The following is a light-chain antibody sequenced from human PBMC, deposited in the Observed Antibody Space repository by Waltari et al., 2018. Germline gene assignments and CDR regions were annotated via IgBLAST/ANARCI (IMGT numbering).Light chain of an antibody. CDR1: QSVLYSPINQNY. CDR2: WAS. CDR3: QQFYSLPYT. Sequence: DIVMTQSTDYLPVSLGERATIHCKSSQSVLYSPINQNYLTWFQQKPGQPPKLLIDWASTPASGFPERFSGSGPGTDFTLTISTMQAEDFAVYYFQQFYSLPYTFGQGTNLEIK. V-gene: IGKV4-1*01. J-gene: IGKJ2*01.